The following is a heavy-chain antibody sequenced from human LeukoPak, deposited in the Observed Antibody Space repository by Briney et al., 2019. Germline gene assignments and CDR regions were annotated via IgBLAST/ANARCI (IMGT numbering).Heavy chain of an antibody. CDR2: IKQDGGEK. J-gene: IGHJ4*02. CDR3: TKSGTTFDY. Sequence: GGSLRLSCAASGFTFSNFWMSWVRQAPGKGLEWVANIKQDGGEKYYVDSVKGRFTISRDNAKNSVYLQMNNLRAADTAMYYWTKSGTTFDYWGLGTLVTVSS. D-gene: IGHD1-14*01. V-gene: IGHV3-7*01. CDR1: GFTFSNFW.